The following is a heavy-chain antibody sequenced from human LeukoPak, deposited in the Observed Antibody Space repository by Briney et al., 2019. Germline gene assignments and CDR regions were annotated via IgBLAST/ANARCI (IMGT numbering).Heavy chain of an antibody. CDR1: GFTFSSYG. J-gene: IGHJ4*02. CDR3: AGKRGAHDY. CDR2: ISGSGGST. Sequence: GGSLRLSCAASGFTFSSYGMSWVRQAPGKGLEWVSAISGSGGSTYYADTVKGRFTISRDNSKNTLYLQMNSLRAEDTAVYYCAGKRGAHDYWGQGTLVTVSS. D-gene: IGHD3-10*01. V-gene: IGHV3-23*01.